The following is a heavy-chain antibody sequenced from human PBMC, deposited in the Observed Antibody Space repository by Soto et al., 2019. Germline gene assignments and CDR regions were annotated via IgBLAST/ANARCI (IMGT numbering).Heavy chain of an antibody. Sequence: EVQLLESGGGLVQPGGSLRLSCVGSGIEFSNYAMSWVRQAPGKGLEWVSIVSASGRSRYHADSVKGRFTISRDNSMNTLYLHMTNLRAEDTAVYYCAKDGNWLDVYYDVWGQGTPVTVSS. CDR2: VSASGRSR. CDR1: GIEFSNYA. D-gene: IGHD3-16*01. V-gene: IGHV3-23*01. CDR3: AKDGNWLDVYYDV. J-gene: IGHJ4*02.